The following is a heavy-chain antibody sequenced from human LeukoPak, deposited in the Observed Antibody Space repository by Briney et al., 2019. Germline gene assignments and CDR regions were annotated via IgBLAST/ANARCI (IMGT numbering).Heavy chain of an antibody. CDR1: GGSISSSSYY. V-gene: IGHV4-39*07. CDR3: ARGGVYDSSGYYHWDDFDY. J-gene: IGHJ4*02. D-gene: IGHD3-22*01. CDR2: INHSGST. Sequence: KTSETLSLTCTVSGGSISSSSYYWGWIRQPPGKGLEWIGEINHSGSTNYNPSLKSRVTISVDTSKNQFSLKLSSVTAADTAVYYCARGGVYDSSGYYHWDDFDYWGQGTLVTVSP.